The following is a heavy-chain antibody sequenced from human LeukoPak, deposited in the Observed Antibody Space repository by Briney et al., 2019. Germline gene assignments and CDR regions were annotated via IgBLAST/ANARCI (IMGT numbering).Heavy chain of an antibody. V-gene: IGHV3-48*04. J-gene: IGHJ4*02. CDR2: ISSRSSTI. CDR3: AKDPRVDCSGDSCYYLDY. Sequence: PGGSLRLSCAASGFTFSSYSMNWVRQAPGKGLEWVSYISSRSSTIYYADSVKGRFTISRDNAKNSLYLQMNSLRAEDTAVYYCAKDPRVDCSGDSCYYLDYWGQGTLVTVSS. CDR1: GFTFSSYS. D-gene: IGHD2-15*01.